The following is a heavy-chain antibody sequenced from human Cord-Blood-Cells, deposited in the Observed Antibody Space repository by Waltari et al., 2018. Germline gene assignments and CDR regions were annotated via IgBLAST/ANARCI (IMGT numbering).Heavy chain of an antibody. V-gene: IGHV1-69*01. J-gene: IGHJ2*01. CDR3: ARYQFGELLSRYFDL. D-gene: IGHD3-10*01. CDR2: IIPIFGTA. Sequence: QVQLVQSGAEVKKPGSSVKVSCKASGGTFSSYAISWVRQAPGQGLEWMGGIIPIFGTANYAQKFQSRVTITADESTSTAYMELSSLRSEGTAVYYCARYQFGELLSRYFDLWGRGTLVTVSS. CDR1: GGTFSSYA.